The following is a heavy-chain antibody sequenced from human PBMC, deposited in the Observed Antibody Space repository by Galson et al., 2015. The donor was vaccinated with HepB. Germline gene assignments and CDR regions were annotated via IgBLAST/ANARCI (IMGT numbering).Heavy chain of an antibody. J-gene: IGHJ6*02. D-gene: IGHD2-2*01. CDR2: INPNSGGT. Sequence: SLKVSCRASGYTFTGYYMHWVRQAPGQGLEWMGWINPNSGGTNYAQKFQGRVTMTRDTSISTAYMELSRLRSDDTAVYYCARENIVVVPAAEDYYYYYSMDVWGQGTTVTVSS. V-gene: IGHV1-2*02. CDR1: GYTFTGYY. CDR3: ARENIVVVPAAEDYYYYYSMDV.